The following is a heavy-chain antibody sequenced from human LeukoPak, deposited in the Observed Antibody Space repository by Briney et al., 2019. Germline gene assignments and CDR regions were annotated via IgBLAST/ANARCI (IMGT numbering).Heavy chain of an antibody. D-gene: IGHD4-11*01. CDR3: AKDKTHSNPFSENYYYMDV. CDR2: ISASGRGT. Sequence: GGSLRLSCAGSGFNFSSFVMTWVRQAPGKGLEWVPSISASGRGTYYADSVKGRFTISRDNSKNTLYLQVNSLRAEDTAVYYCAKDKTHSNPFSENYYYMDVWGKGTTVTVSS. CDR1: GFNFSSFV. J-gene: IGHJ6*03. V-gene: IGHV3-23*01.